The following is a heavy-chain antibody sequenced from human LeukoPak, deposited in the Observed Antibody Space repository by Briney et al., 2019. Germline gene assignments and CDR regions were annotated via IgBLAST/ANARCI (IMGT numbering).Heavy chain of an antibody. CDR3: SREGVTTPYYYYYMDV. CDR2: IYYSGST. Sequence: SSETLSLTCTVSGGSISSSSYYWGWIRQPPGKGLEWIGSIYYSGSTYYNPSLKSRVTISVDTSKNQFSLKLSSVTAADTAVYYCSREGVTTPYYYYYMDVWGKVTTVTVSS. V-gene: IGHV4-39*02. CDR1: GGSISSSSYY. D-gene: IGHD4-11*01. J-gene: IGHJ6*03.